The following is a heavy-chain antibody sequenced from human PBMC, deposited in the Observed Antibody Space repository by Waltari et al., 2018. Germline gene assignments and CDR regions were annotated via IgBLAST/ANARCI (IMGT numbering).Heavy chain of an antibody. J-gene: IGHJ3*02. Sequence: QLQLRESGPGLLKPSEHLSLTCSFSGDPIGSGSFHRGSLRQAPGKGLEWIGSIYFAGSTYYNPALKSRLTISVDTSKNQFSLRLSSVTAADTAVYYCAREVGGSSWSTTPRGDAFDIWGQGTMVTVSS. CDR3: AREVGGSSWSTTPRGDAFDI. CDR2: IYFAGST. CDR1: GDPIGSGSFH. V-gene: IGHV4-39*07. D-gene: IGHD6-13*01.